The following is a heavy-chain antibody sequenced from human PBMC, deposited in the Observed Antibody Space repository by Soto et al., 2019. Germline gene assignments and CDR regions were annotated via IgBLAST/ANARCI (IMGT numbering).Heavy chain of an antibody. CDR3: ARKDLIMDRGVQLAY. CDR1: GYTFTSYG. D-gene: IGHD3-10*01. V-gene: IGHV1-18*01. Sequence: QVQLVQSGAEVKKPGASVKVSCKASGYTFTSYGISWVRQAPGQGLEWMGWISADNGNTNYTQKLQGRVTMTTDTSTSIAYMELRTRSSVDTAVYYCARKDLIMDRGVQLAYWGQGHLGAVSS. CDR2: ISADNGNT. J-gene: IGHJ4*02.